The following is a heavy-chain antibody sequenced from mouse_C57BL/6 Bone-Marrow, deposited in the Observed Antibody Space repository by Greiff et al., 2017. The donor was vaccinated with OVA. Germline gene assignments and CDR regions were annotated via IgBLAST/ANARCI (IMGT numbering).Heavy chain of an antibody. J-gene: IGHJ2*01. V-gene: IGHV1-69*01. Sequence: VQLQQPGAELVMPGASVKLSCKASGYTFTSYWMHWVKQRPGQGLEWIGEIDPSDSYTNYNQKFKGKSTLTVDKSSSTAYMQLSSLTSEDSAVYYCARNYGTLFDDWGQGTTLTVSS. CDR2: IDPSDSYT. CDR1: GYTFTSYW. CDR3: ARNYGTLFDD. D-gene: IGHD1-1*01.